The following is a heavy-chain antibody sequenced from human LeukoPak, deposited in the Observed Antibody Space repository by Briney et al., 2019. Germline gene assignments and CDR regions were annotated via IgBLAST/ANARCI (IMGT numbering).Heavy chain of an antibody. J-gene: IGHJ6*03. Sequence: SEPLSLPCTVSGRSISVHYWPWIRLPPGKGLEWIGYHYHSGYPHQNPPLNGRVSITGDTSRNQLSLWLSSVTAADTAVYCCARLWAGDNSGCDSTSYYHYYIDVWGKETTVTV. V-gene: IGHV4-59*08. CDR3: ARLWAGDNSGCDSTSYYHYYIDV. D-gene: IGHD3-22*01. CDR2: HYHSGYP. CDR1: GRSISVHY.